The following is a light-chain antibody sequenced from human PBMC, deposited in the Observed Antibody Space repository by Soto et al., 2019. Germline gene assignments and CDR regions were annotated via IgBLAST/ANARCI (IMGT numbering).Light chain of an antibody. J-gene: IGLJ2*01. Sequence: QSALTQPASVSGSPGQSITISCTGTSSDVGGYDYVSWYQQHPGKAPKVMIYEVSNRPSGVSNRFSGSKSGNTASLTISGLQAEDEADYYCSSYTTSSTLVLFGGGIKLTVL. CDR2: EVS. V-gene: IGLV2-14*01. CDR1: SSDVGGYDY. CDR3: SSYTTSSTLVL.